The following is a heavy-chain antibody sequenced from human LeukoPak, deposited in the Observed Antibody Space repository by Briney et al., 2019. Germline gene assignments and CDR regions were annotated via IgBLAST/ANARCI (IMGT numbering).Heavy chain of an antibody. CDR2: IYSGGST. V-gene: IGHV3-66*01. CDR3: ARGSTVDAFDI. CDR1: GFTFSSYG. Sequence: GSLRLSCAASGFTFSSYGMSWVRQAPGKGLEWVSVIYSGGSTYYADSVKGRFTISRDNSKNTLYLQMNSLRAEDTAVYYCARGSTVDAFDIWGQGTMVTVSS. D-gene: IGHD4-17*01. J-gene: IGHJ3*02.